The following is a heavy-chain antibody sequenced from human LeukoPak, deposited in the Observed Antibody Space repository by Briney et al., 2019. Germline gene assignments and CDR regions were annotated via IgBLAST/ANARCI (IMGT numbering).Heavy chain of an antibody. D-gene: IGHD6-13*01. CDR2: IYYSGST. V-gene: IGHV4-59*01. J-gene: IGHJ6*02. Sequence: SSETLSLTCTVSGGSISSYYWTWIRQPPGKGLEWIGYIYYSGSTNYNPSLKSRVTISVDTSKNQFSLKLSSVTAADTAVYYCARNSYSSSWYNYYYYGMDVWGQGTTVTVSS. CDR1: GGSISSYY. CDR3: ARNSYSSSWYNYYYYGMDV.